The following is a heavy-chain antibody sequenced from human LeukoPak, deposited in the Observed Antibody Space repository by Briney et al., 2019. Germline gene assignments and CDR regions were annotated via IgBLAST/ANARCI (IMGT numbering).Heavy chain of an antibody. V-gene: IGHV6-1*01. Sequence: SQTLSLTCDISGDTVSSNSAAWSWIRQSPSRGLEWLGRTYYRSKWFNDYAMSVKGRMTINPDTSKNQFSLQLNSVTPEDTAVYYCASSADGSGSYDWFDPWGQGTLVTVSS. CDR2: TYYRSKWFN. J-gene: IGHJ5*02. CDR3: ASSADGSGSYDWFDP. CDR1: GDTVSSNSAA. D-gene: IGHD3-10*01.